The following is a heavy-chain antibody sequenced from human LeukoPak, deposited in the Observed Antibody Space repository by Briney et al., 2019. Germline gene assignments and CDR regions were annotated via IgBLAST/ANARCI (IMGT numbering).Heavy chain of an antibody. J-gene: IGHJ4*02. Sequence: GRTLRLSCAASGFTFSSYAMSWVRQAPGKGLAWVSAISGSGGSTYYADSVKGRFTISRDNSKNTLYLQMNSLRAEDTAVYYCAKDPTTLFGYFDYFDYWGQGTLVTVSS. D-gene: IGHD3-9*01. CDR2: ISGSGGST. CDR1: GFTFSSYA. V-gene: IGHV3-23*01. CDR3: AKDPTTLFGYFDYFDY.